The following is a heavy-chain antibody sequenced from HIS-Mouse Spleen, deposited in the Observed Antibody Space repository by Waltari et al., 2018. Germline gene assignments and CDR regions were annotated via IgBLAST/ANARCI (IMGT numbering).Heavy chain of an antibody. V-gene: IGHV4-39*07. CDR3: ARSRTGGWYFDL. J-gene: IGHJ2*01. CDR1: GGSISSSIYY. Sequence: QLQLQESGPGLVKPSETLSLTCTVSGGSISSSIYYWAWIRQPPGKGLEWIGSFYYSGSTYYNPSLKSRVTISVDTSKNQFSLKLSSVTAADTAVYYCARSRTGGWYFDLWGRGTLVTVSS. CDR2: FYYSGST. D-gene: IGHD7-27*01.